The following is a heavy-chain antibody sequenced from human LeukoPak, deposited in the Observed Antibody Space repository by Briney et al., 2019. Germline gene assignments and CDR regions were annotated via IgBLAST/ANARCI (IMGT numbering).Heavy chain of an antibody. Sequence: PGGSLRLSCAASGFTFDDYGMHWVRQAPGKGLEWVSGINWNSNYIGYAESVQGRFTISRDNAKNSLVLQMSGLRPEDTALCFCAKYSGCDYSGWFESWGQGTLVTVST. CDR2: INWNSNYI. D-gene: IGHD4-11*01. CDR1: GFTFDDYG. J-gene: IGHJ5*01. V-gene: IGHV3-9*01. CDR3: AKYSGCDYSGWFES.